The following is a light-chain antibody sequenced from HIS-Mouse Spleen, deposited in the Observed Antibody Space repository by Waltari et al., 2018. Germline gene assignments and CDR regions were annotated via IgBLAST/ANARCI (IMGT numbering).Light chain of an antibody. Sequence: DVVMTQSPLSLPVTLGQPASISCRSSQSLVHSDGNTYLNWFQQRPGQSPRRLIYKVSSRDSGVPDRFRGSGSGTDFTLKISRVEAEDVGVYYCMQGTHWPITFGQGTKLEIK. J-gene: IGKJ2*01. CDR2: KVS. CDR1: QSLVHSDGNTY. CDR3: MQGTHWPIT. V-gene: IGKV2-30*02.